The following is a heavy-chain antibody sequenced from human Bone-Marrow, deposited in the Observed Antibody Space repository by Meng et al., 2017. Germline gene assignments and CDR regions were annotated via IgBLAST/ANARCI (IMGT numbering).Heavy chain of an antibody. CDR3: ARGRGSGSYYFPSYYYYYGMDV. CDR2: IYSGGST. CDR1: GFSVSSNY. V-gene: IGHV3-66*02. D-gene: IGHD3-10*01. J-gene: IGHJ6*02. Sequence: GGSLRLSCAASGFSVSSNYMSWVRQAPGKGLEWVSVIYSGGSTYYADSVKGRLTISRDNSKNTLYLQMNSLRPEDTAVYYCARGRGSGSYYFPSYYYYYGMDVWGQGTTVTVSS.